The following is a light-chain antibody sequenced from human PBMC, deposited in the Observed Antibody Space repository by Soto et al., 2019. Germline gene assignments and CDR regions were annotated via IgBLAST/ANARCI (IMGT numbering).Light chain of an antibody. J-gene: IGKJ4*01. CDR2: DAS. V-gene: IGKV3-11*01. CDR1: QSVSSN. Sequence: EIVMTQSPATLSVSPGERATLSFRASQSVSSNLAWYQQKPGQAPRLLIYDASNRANGIPARFTGSGSGTDFTLTISSLEPEDFAVYFCQQRAGWPPTFGGGTKVDIK. CDR3: QQRAGWPPT.